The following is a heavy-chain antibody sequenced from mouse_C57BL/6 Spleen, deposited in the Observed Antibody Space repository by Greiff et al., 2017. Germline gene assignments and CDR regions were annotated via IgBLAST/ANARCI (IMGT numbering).Heavy chain of an antibody. J-gene: IGHJ1*03. CDR2: INPNYGTT. CDR3: ARYYGSSPHWYFDV. D-gene: IGHD1-1*01. CDR1: GYSFTDYN. V-gene: IGHV1-39*01. Sequence: EVKLVESGPELVKPGASVKISCKASGYSFTDYNMNWVKQSNGKSLEWIGVINPNYGTTSYNQKFKGKATLTVDQSSSTAYMQLNSLTSEDSAVYYCARYYGSSPHWYFDVWGTGTTVTVSS.